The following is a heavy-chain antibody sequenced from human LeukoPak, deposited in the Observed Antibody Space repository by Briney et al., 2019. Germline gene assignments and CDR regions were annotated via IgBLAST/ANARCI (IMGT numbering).Heavy chain of an antibody. CDR2: IHYSGTT. Sequence: SETLSLTCTVSGASFFIADYYWSWIRQPPGKGLEWIAYIHYSGTTYYNPSLKSRVDISIDTSKNQFSLKLSSVTAADTAVYYCARYSASARWFDPWGQETLVTVSS. D-gene: IGHD6-13*01. J-gene: IGHJ5*02. V-gene: IGHV4-30-4*01. CDR3: ARYSASARWFDP. CDR1: GASFFIADYY.